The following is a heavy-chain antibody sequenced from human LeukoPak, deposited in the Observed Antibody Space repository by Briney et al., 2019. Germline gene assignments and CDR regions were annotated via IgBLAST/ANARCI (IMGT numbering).Heavy chain of an antibody. V-gene: IGHV3-30-3*01. CDR2: ISYDGNKK. J-gene: IGHJ3*02. CDR1: GFTFNTYS. D-gene: IGHD1-26*01. Sequence: GGSLRLSCVASGFTFNTYSIHWVRQAPGKGLEWVAVISYDGNKKYYADSVEGRFTISRDNSKNTLYLQMNSLRAEDTALYYCAKVGVGGSYVGNAFDIWGQGTMVTVSS. CDR3: AKVGVGGSYVGNAFDI.